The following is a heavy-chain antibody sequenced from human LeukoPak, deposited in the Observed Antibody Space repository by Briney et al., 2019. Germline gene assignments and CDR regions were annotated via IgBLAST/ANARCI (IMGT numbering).Heavy chain of an antibody. J-gene: IGHJ4*02. CDR1: GFTFSSYS. CDR2: ISSSSSYI. V-gene: IGHV3-21*01. CDR3: ARAGIAVAGTSL. D-gene: IGHD6-19*01. Sequence: GGSLRLSCAASGFTFSSYSMTWVRQAPGKGLEWVSSISSSSSYIYYADSVKGRFTISRDNAKNSLYLQMNSLRAEDTAVYYCARAGIAVAGTSLWGQGTLVTVSS.